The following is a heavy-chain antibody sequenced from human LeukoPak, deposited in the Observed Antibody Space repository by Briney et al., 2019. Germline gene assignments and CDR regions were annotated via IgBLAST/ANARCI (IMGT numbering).Heavy chain of an antibody. J-gene: IGHJ6*02. CDR2: ISSSSSYI. CDR3: AREARSWGDYVGVYYYYGMDV. Sequence: GGSLRLSCAASGFTFSSYSMNWVRQAPGKGLEWGSSISSSSSYIYYADSLKGRFTISRDNAKKSLYLQMNSLRAEDTAVYYCAREARSWGDYVGVYYYYGMDVWGQGTTVTVSS. CDR1: GFTFSSYS. D-gene: IGHD4-17*01. V-gene: IGHV3-21*04.